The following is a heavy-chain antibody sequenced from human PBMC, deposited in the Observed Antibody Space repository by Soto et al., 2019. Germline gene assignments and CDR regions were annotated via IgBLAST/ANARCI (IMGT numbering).Heavy chain of an antibody. Sequence: GGSLRLSCAASGFTFSSYGMHWVRQAPGKGLEWVAVIWYDGSNKYYADSVKGRCNISRDNSKNTLSLQMNSLRAEDTAVYYCARVPVDTAMVKYYYYYGMDVWGQGTTVTVSS. V-gene: IGHV3-33*01. CDR1: GFTFSSYG. D-gene: IGHD5-18*01. J-gene: IGHJ6*02. CDR2: IWYDGSNK. CDR3: ARVPVDTAMVKYYYYYGMDV.